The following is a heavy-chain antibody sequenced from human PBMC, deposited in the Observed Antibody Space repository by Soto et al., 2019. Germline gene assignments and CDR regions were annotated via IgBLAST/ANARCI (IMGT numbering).Heavy chain of an antibody. CDR2: IYPCDSDT. CDR1: GYSFTSYW. CDR3: ARHVRPYSSSSADAFDI. V-gene: IGHV5-51*01. Sequence: GESLKSSCKGSGYSFTSYWIGWVLQMPGKGLEWMSIIYPCDSDTRYSPSFQGRVAISADKSISTASLQWSSLKASATATYSCARHVRPYSSSSADAFDIWGQGTMVTVSS. D-gene: IGHD6-6*01. J-gene: IGHJ3*02.